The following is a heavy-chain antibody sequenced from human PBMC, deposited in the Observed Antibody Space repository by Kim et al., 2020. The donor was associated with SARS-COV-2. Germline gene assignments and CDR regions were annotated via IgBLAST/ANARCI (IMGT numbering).Heavy chain of an antibody. CDR2: INTNTGNP. CDR1: GYTFTSYA. CDR3: AREGRAAAGKGVYYYYGMDV. D-gene: IGHD6-13*01. Sequence: ASVKVSCKASGYTFTSYAMNWVRQAPGQGLEWMGWINTNTGNPTYAQGFTGRFVFSLNTSVSTAYLQISSLKAEDTAVYYCAREGRAAAGKGVYYYYGMDVWGQGTTVTVSS. V-gene: IGHV7-4-1*02. J-gene: IGHJ6*02.